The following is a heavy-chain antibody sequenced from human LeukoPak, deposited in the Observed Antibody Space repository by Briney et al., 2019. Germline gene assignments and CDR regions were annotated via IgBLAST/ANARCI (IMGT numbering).Heavy chain of an antibody. CDR2: ISAYNGNT. CDR1: GYTFTSYG. CDR3: ARALYCSSTSCRPEYYYYYMDV. Sequence: ASVKVSCKASGYTFTSYGISWVRQAPGQGLEWMGWISAYNGNTNYAQKLQGRVTMTTDTSTSTAYMELRSLRSDDTAVYYCARALYCSSTSCRPEYYYYYMDVWGKGTTVTVSS. V-gene: IGHV1-18*01. J-gene: IGHJ6*03. D-gene: IGHD2-2*01.